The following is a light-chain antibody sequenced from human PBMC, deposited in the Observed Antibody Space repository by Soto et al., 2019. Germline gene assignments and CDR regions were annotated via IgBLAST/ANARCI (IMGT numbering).Light chain of an antibody. Sequence: VITQSPATLSVSPGERATLSCRASQTVRNNYLAWYQQKPGQAPRLMIYDASSRATGIPDRFSGGGSGTEFTLTISRLEHEDFEVYYCQQFSSYTLTFGGGTKVDIK. CDR2: DAS. CDR3: QQFSSYTLT. J-gene: IGKJ4*01. V-gene: IGKV3-20*01. CDR1: QTVRNNY.